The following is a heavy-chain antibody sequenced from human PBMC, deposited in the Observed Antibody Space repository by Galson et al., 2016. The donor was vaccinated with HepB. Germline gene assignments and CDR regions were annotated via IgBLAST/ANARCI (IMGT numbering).Heavy chain of an antibody. CDR2: IRGDGTEE. J-gene: IGHJ4*02. D-gene: IGHD3-10*01. CDR1: GFTFSNSG. V-gene: IGHV3-7*03. Sequence: SLRLSCAASGFTFSNSGMNWVRQAPGKGLEWVANIRGDGTEEFYVDSVKGRFTASRDNAKNPLYLKMSSLRAEDTAVYYCVRDFGGYWGQGTLVTVSS. CDR3: VRDFGGY.